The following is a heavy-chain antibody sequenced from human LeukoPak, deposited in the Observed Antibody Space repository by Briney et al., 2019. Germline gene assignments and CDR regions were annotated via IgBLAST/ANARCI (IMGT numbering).Heavy chain of an antibody. CDR3: ARRQALYARGYFDY. CDR2: INHSGST. Sequence: SSETLSLTCSVSGGSISGNSHYWGWIRQPPGKGLEWIGEINHSGSTNYNPSLKSRVTISVDTSKNQFSLKLSSVTAADTAVYYCARRQALYARGYFDYWGQGTLVTVCS. V-gene: IGHV4-39*07. J-gene: IGHJ4*02. CDR1: GGSISGNSHY. D-gene: IGHD3-10*01.